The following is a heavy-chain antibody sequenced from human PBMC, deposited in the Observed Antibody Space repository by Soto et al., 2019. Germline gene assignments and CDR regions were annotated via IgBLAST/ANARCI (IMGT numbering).Heavy chain of an antibody. V-gene: IGHV3-74*01. J-gene: IGHJ6*02. CDR3: ARDMWSTADYYYGMDV. Sequence: GSLRLCCAAFEFTVTNYWVHWVRQAPGKGLVWVSRINSDGRSTTYAESVKGRFTISRDNAKNTVYLQMNRLRAEDTAVYYCARDMWSTADYYYGMDVWGQGTTVTVSS. CDR2: INSDGRST. D-gene: IGHD2-21*01. CDR1: EFTVTNYW.